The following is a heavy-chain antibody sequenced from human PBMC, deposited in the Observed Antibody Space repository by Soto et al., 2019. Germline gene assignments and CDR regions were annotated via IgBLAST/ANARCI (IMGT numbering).Heavy chain of an antibody. J-gene: IGHJ4*02. V-gene: IGHV3-30*18. CDR1: GFTFSSYG. D-gene: IGHD2-8*01. Sequence: GGSLRLSCAASGFTFSSYGMHWVRQAPGKGLEWVAVISYDGSNKYYADSVKGRFTISRDNSKNTLYLQMNSLRAEDTAVYYCAKDGKGYCTDYWGQGTLVIVSS. CDR3: AKDGKGYCTDY. CDR2: ISYDGSNK.